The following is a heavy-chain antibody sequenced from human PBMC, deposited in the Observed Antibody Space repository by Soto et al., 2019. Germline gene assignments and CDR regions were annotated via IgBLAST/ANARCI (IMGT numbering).Heavy chain of an antibody. CDR3: ARSYDCWSGYYLVYAFDI. V-gene: IGHV3-64*01. CDR2: ISSNGGST. J-gene: IGHJ3*02. CDR1: GFTFSSYA. D-gene: IGHD3-3*01. Sequence: GGSLRLSCAASGFTFSSYAMHWVRQAPGKGLEYVSAISSNGGSTYYANSVKGRFTISRDNSKNTLYLQMGSLRAEDKAVYYCARSYDCWSGYYLVYAFDIWGQGTMVTVSS.